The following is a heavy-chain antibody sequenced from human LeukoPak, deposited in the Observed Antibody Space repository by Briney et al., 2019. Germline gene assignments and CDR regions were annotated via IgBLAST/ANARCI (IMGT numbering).Heavy chain of an antibody. CDR3: AKGNCSGAGCPYYGIDV. Sequence: GGSLRLSCAASGFTFSTYTLSWVRQAPGKGLEWVSGISGSGDTTYYADSVKGRFTISRDRSKYTLYLQMSSLRAEDTAVYYCAKGNCSGAGCPYYGIDVWGQGTTVTVSS. D-gene: IGHD2-15*01. CDR1: GFTFSTYT. CDR2: ISGSGDTT. V-gene: IGHV3-23*01. J-gene: IGHJ6*02.